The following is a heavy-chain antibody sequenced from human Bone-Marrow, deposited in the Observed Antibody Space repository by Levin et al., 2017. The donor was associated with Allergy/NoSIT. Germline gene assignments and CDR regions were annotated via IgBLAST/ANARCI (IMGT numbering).Heavy chain of an antibody. D-gene: IGHD6-19*01. V-gene: IGHV4-59*01. CDR2: IYYSGST. CDR1: VGSISSYY. J-gene: IGHJ4*02. CDR3: ARKGRAVAPFDY. Sequence: SETLSLTCTVSVGSISSYYWCWIRQPPGKGLEWIGYIYYSGSTNYNPSLKSRVTISVDTSKNQFSLKLSSVTAADTAVYYCARKGRAVAPFDYWGQGTLVTVSS.